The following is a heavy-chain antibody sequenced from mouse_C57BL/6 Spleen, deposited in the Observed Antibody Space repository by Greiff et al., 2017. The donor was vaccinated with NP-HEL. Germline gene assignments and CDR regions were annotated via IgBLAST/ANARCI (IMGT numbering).Heavy chain of an antibody. Sequence: VQLQQSGAELVKPGASVKISCKASGYAFSSYWMNWVKQRPGKGLEWIGQIYPGDGDTNYNGTFKGKATLTADKSSSTAYMQLSSLTSEDSAVYFCAREEDYYYGSSHFDYWGQGTTLTVSS. CDR3: AREEDYYYGSSHFDY. CDR1: GYAFSSYW. V-gene: IGHV1-80*01. J-gene: IGHJ2*01. CDR2: IYPGDGDT. D-gene: IGHD1-1*01.